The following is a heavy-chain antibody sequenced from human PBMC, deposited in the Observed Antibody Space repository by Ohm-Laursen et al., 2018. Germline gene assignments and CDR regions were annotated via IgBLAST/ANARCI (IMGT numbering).Heavy chain of an antibody. V-gene: IGHV4-59*01. CDR1: GGSISSYY. Sequence: SQTLSLTCTVSGGSISSYYWSWIRQPPGKGLEWIGYIYYSGSTNYNPSLKSRVTISVDTSKNQFSLKLSSVTAADTAVYYCARGEWLLYEGNYYYYGMDVWGQGTTVTVSS. J-gene: IGHJ6*02. CDR3: ARGEWLLYEGNYYYYGMDV. D-gene: IGHD3-3*01. CDR2: IYYSGST.